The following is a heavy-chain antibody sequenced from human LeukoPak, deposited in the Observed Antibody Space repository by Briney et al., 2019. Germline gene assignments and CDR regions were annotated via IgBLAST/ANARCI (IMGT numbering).Heavy chain of an antibody. CDR2: ISGSGGST. CDR1: GFTFSSYA. CDR3: AKIPHASEGFGSRKYDSSGYQSQYFDY. J-gene: IGHJ4*02. V-gene: IGHV3-23*01. D-gene: IGHD3-22*01. Sequence: GGSLRLSCAASGFTFSSYAMSWVRQAPGKGLEWVSAISGSGGSTYYADSVKGRFTISRDNSKNTLYLQMNSLRAEDTAVYYCAKIPHASEGFGSRKYDSSGYQSQYFDYWGQGTLVTVSS.